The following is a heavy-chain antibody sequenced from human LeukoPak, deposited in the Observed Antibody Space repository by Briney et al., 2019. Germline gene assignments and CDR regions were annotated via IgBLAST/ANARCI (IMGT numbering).Heavy chain of an antibody. J-gene: IGHJ5*02. D-gene: IGHD1-1*01. V-gene: IGHV3-7*01. CDR2: MNQDGNQK. Sequence: GGSLRLSCAASGFVFSDRWMSWVRQAPGKGLEWVANMNQDGNQKYYMASVKGRFTISRDNGKNSLYLQMDSLRVDDTAVYYCVGGGVRGVNWFDPWGQGTLVSVSS. CDR1: GFVFSDRW. CDR3: VGGGVRGVNWFDP.